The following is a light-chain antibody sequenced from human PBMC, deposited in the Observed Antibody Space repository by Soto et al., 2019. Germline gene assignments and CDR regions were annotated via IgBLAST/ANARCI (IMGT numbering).Light chain of an antibody. J-gene: IGLJ7*01. Sequence: QSALTQPASVSGSPGQSITISCTGTSNDVGGYDYVSWYQHHPGKAPKLVIYDVSNRPSGVSNRFSGSKSGNTASLTISGLQAEDEADYHCSSYTTSTPVVFGGGTQLTVL. CDR2: DVS. CDR1: SNDVGGYDY. CDR3: SSYTTSTPVV. V-gene: IGLV2-14*01.